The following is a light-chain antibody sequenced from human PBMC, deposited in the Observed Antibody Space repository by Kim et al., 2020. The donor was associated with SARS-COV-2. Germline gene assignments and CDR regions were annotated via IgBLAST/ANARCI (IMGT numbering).Light chain of an antibody. CDR2: GAS. CDR1: QSVSSSH. V-gene: IGKV3-20*01. Sequence: LAPGERATRSCRASQSVSSSHLAWYQQKLGQAPRLLIYGASYRATGIPDRFSGSGSGTDFTLTISRLEIEDFALYYCHQYGSSSYTFGQGTKLEIK. J-gene: IGKJ2*01. CDR3: HQYGSSSYT.